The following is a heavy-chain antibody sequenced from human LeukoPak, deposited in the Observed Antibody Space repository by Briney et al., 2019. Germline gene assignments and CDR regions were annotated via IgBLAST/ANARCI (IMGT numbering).Heavy chain of an antibody. CDR1: GGSFSGYY. Sequence: PSETLSLTCAVYGGSFSGYYWSWIRQPPGKGLEWIGEINHSGSTNYNPSLKSRVTISVDTSKNQFSLKLSSVTAADTAVYYCAREYVWGSYRHYYFDYWGQGTLVTVSS. D-gene: IGHD3-16*02. V-gene: IGHV4-34*01. J-gene: IGHJ4*02. CDR2: INHSGST. CDR3: AREYVWGSYRHYYFDY.